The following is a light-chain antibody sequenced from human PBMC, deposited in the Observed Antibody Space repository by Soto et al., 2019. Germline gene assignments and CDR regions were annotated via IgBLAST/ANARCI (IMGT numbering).Light chain of an antibody. CDR2: GAS. CDR1: QSVSSSY. J-gene: IGKJ1*01. CDR3: QKYNSAPQT. V-gene: IGKV3-20*01. Sequence: EIVSTPSPGTLSLSPRERATLSCRASQSVSSSYLAWYQQKPGQAPRFLIYGASSRATGIPDRFSGSGSGTDFTLTISSLQPEDVATYYCQKYNSAPQTVGQGTKVDIK.